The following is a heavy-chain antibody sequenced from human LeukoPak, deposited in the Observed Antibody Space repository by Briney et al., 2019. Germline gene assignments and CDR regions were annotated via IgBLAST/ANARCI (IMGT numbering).Heavy chain of an antibody. CDR2: ISYDGSNK. V-gene: IGHV3-30*18. CDR3: AKDRSITMVRGVMSD. Sequence: GGSLRLSCAASGFTFSSYGMHWVRQAPGKGLEWVAVISYDGSNKYYADSVKGRFTISRDNSKNTLYLQMNSLRAEDTAVYYCAKDRSITMVRGVMSDWGQGTLVSVSS. CDR1: GFTFSSYG. J-gene: IGHJ4*02. D-gene: IGHD3-10*01.